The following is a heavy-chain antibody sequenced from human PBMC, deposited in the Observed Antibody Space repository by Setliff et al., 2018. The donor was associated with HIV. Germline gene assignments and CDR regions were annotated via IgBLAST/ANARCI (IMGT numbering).Heavy chain of an antibody. V-gene: IGHV1-69*13. Sequence: ASVKVSCKASGGTFSNYAFSWVRQAPGQGLEWMGGIIPIFGSTKYAQKFQGRVTISADESTTTADMELSSLRSEDTAVYYCARDDHYYDSGSYYSDWYFDLWGRGTLVTV. CDR1: GGTFSNYA. CDR2: IIPIFGST. D-gene: IGHD3-10*01. J-gene: IGHJ2*01. CDR3: ARDDHYYDSGSYYSDWYFDL.